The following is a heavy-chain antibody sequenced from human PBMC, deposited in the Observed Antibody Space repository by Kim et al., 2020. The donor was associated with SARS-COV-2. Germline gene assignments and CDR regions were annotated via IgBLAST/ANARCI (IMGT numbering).Heavy chain of an antibody. CDR3: ARESRFGELRLDY. J-gene: IGHJ4*02. Sequence: YAVSVKSRITINPDTSKNQFSLQLNSVTPEDTAVYYCARESRFGELRLDYWGQGTLVTVSS. D-gene: IGHD3-10*01. V-gene: IGHV6-1*01.